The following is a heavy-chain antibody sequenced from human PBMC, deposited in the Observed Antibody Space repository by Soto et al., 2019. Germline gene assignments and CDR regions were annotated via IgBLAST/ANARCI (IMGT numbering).Heavy chain of an antibody. D-gene: IGHD3-16*01. Sequence: QVQLVESGGGVVQPGRSLRLSCAASGFTFSSHGMHWVRQAPDKGLEWVAVIWYDGSNKYYADSVKGRFTISRDNSNNLLYLEMNSLGVEDTAVYYCARWGNWKVADNWGQGTLVTVSS. V-gene: IGHV3-33*01. CDR3: ARWGNWKVADN. CDR1: GFTFSSHG. J-gene: IGHJ4*02. CDR2: IWYDGSNK.